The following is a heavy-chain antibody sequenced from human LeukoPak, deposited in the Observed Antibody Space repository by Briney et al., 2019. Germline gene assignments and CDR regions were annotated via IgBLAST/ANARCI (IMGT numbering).Heavy chain of an antibody. D-gene: IGHD4-23*01. V-gene: IGHV1-46*01. CDR1: GYTFTSYY. CDR3: ARDDYGGNPGNY. Sequence: ASVKVSCKASGYTFTSYYMHWVRQAPGQGLEWMGIINPSGGSTSYAQKFQGRVTMTSDTSTSTVYMELSSLRSEDTAVYYCARDDYGGNPGNYWGQGTLVTVSS. J-gene: IGHJ4*02. CDR2: INPSGGST.